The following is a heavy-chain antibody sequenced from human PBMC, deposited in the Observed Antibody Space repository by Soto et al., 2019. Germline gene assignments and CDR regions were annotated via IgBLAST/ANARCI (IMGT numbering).Heavy chain of an antibody. CDR2: ISSSGSTI. J-gene: IGHJ2*01. D-gene: IGHD3-22*01. Sequence: GGSLRLSCAASGFTFSDYYMSWIRQAPGKGLEWVSYISSSGSTIYYADSVKGRFTISRDNAKNSLYLQMNSLRAEDTAVYYCARDREEYYYDSSGYYNRYWYFDLWGRGTLVTVSS. CDR3: ARDREEYYYDSSGYYNRYWYFDL. CDR1: GFTFSDYY. V-gene: IGHV3-11*01.